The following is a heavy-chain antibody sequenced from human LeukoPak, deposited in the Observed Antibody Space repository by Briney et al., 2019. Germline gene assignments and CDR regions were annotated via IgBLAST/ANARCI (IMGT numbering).Heavy chain of an antibody. D-gene: IGHD1-26*01. CDR2: INSDGSST. CDR3: ARWSGSYYALDY. J-gene: IGHJ4*02. Sequence: GGSLRLSCAASGFTFSSYWMHWVRQAPGKGLVWVSRINSDGSSTSYADSVKGRFTISRDNAKNTLYLQMNSLRAEDTAVYYCARWSGSYYALDYWGQGTLVTVSS. V-gene: IGHV3-74*01. CDR1: GFTFSSYW.